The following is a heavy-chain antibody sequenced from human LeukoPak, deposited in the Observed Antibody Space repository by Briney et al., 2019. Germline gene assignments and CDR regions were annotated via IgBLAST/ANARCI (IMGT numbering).Heavy chain of an antibody. D-gene: IGHD6-13*01. J-gene: IGHJ4*02. V-gene: IGHV3-23*01. CDR3: AKGSSNWRDYYYFDY. CDR2: ISGSGGST. Sequence: GGSLRLSCAASGFTFSSYAMSWVRQAPGKGLEWVSAISGSGGSTYYADSVKGRFTISRDNSKNTLYLQMNSLRVEDTAVYYCAKGSSNWRDYYYFDYWGQGTLVTVSS. CDR1: GFTFSSYA.